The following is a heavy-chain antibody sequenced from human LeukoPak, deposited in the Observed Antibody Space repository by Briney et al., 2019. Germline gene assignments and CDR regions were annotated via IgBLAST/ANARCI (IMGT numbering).Heavy chain of an antibody. J-gene: IGHJ4*02. CDR3: AKNYGYSGYDYLDY. D-gene: IGHD5-12*01. V-gene: IGHV3-23*01. CDR1: GFTFSSYA. CDR2: ISGSGGST. Sequence: HPGGSLRLXCAASGFTFSSYAMSWVRQAPGKGLEWVSAISGSGGSTYYADSVKGRFTISRDNSKNTLYLQMNSLRAEDTAVYYCAKNYGYSGYDYLDYWGQGTLVTVSS.